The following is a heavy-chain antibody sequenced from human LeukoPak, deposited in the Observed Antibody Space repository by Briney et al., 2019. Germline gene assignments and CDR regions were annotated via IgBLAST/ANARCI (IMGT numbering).Heavy chain of an antibody. CDR2: IYYSGST. J-gene: IGHJ6*03. D-gene: IGHD2-15*01. CDR1: GGSISSYY. V-gene: IGHV4-59*08. Sequence: PSQTLSLTCTVSGGSISSYYWNWIRQPPGKGLERFGYIYYSGSTNYNPSLKSRVTISVDTSKNQFSLKLSSVTAADTAVYYCASFYCSGGSCYQYYYYYYMDVWGKGTTVTISS. CDR3: ASFYCSGGSCYQYYYYYYMDV.